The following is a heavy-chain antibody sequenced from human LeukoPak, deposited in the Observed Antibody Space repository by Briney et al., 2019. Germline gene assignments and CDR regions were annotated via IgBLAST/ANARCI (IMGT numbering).Heavy chain of an antibody. CDR2: INHSGST. V-gene: IGHV4-34*01. Sequence: SETLSLTCAVYGGSFSGYYWSWIRQPPGKGLEWIGEINHSGSTNYNPSLKSRVTISVDTSKNQLSLKLSSVTAADTAVYYCARVRDPNWFDPWGQGTLVTVSS. CDR3: ARVRDPNWFDP. CDR1: GGSFSGYY. J-gene: IGHJ5*02.